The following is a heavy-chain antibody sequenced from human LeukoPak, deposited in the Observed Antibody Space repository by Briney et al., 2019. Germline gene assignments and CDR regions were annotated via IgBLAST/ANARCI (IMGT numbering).Heavy chain of an antibody. CDR2: ISYDGSNK. CDR3: AKVPTVLLWFGEFDLFDY. V-gene: IGHV3-30*18. CDR1: GFTFSSYG. Sequence: GRSLRLSCAASGFTFSSYGMHWVRQAPGKGLEWVAVISYDGSNKYYADSVKGRFTISRDNSKNTLYLQMNSLRAEDTAVYYCAKVPTVLLWFGEFDLFDYWGQGTLVTVSS. D-gene: IGHD3-10*01. J-gene: IGHJ4*02.